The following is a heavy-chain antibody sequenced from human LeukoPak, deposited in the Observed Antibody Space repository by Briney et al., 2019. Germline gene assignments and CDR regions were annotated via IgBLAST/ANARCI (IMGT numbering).Heavy chain of an antibody. Sequence: GGSLRLSCAASGFTFSGYGMHWVRQAPGKGLEWVAFIRYDGSNKYYADSVKGRFTISRDNSKNTLYLQMNSLRAEDTAVYYCAKDLQLWFDYWGQGTLVTVSS. V-gene: IGHV3-30*02. J-gene: IGHJ5*01. CDR3: AKDLQLWFDY. D-gene: IGHD5-18*01. CDR2: IRYDGSNK. CDR1: GFTFSGYG.